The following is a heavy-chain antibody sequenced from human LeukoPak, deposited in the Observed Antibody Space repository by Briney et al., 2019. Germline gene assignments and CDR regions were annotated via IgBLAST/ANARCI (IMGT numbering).Heavy chain of an antibody. CDR2: IRFDGTVA. CDR3: ARVPQTDYDFDY. J-gene: IGHJ4*02. V-gene: IGHV3-30*02. CDR1: GFTFRTSA. D-gene: IGHD4-17*01. Sequence: GGSLRLSCAASGFTFRTSAMNWVRQAPGKGLEWVAFIRFDGTVAEYADSVKGRFTISRDNSKNTLYLQMNSLRAEDTAVYYCARVPQTDYDFDYWGQGTLVTVSS.